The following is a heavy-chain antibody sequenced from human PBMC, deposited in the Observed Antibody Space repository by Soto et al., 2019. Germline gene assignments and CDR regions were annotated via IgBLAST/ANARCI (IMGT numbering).Heavy chain of an antibody. J-gene: IGHJ5*02. CDR2: INAYNGNT. Sequence: ASVKVSCKASGYTFTSYGISWVRQAPGQGLEWMGWINAYNGNTNHAQKLQGRVTMTTDTSTSTAYMELRSLRSDDTAVYYCARGVGSGTYYNQYNWFDPWGQGTLVTVSS. CDR1: GYTFTSYG. V-gene: IGHV1-18*01. CDR3: ARGVGSGTYYNQYNWFDP. D-gene: IGHD3-10*01.